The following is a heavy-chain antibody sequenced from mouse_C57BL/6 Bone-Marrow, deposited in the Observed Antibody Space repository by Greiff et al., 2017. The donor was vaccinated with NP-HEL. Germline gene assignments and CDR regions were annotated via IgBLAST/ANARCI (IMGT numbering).Heavy chain of an antibody. CDR3: ARSDGYPAWFAY. CDR1: GYTFTSYT. Sequence: VQLQESGAELARPGASVKMSCKASGYTFTSYTMHWVKQRPGQGLEWIGYINPSSGYTKYNQKFKDKATLTADKSSSTAYMQRSSLTSEDSAVYYCARSDGYPAWFAYWGQGTLVTVSA. D-gene: IGHD2-3*01. CDR2: INPSSGYT. V-gene: IGHV1-4*01. J-gene: IGHJ3*01.